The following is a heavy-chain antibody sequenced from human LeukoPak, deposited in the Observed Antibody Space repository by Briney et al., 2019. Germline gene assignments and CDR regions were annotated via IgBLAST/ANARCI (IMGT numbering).Heavy chain of an antibody. CDR3: AKLSGSYTGYFDY. CDR1: GFTFSSYG. CDR2: ISGSGGST. Sequence: PGGTLRLSCAASGFTFSSYGMSWVRQAPGKGLEWVSAISGSGGSTYYADSVKGRFTISRDNSKNTLYLQMNSLRAEDTAVYYCAKLSGSYTGYFDYWGQGTLVTVSS. D-gene: IGHD1-26*01. J-gene: IGHJ4*02. V-gene: IGHV3-23*01.